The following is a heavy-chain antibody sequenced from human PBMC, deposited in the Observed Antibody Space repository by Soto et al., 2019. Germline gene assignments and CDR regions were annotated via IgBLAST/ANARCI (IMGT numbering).Heavy chain of an antibody. Sequence: QVQVVESGGGVVQPGGSLRVSCAASGFTFSTYGMHWVRQAPGKGLEWVAAISHDRTREYYADSVKGRFTISRDNSNNTLYLQMNRLRVEDTGVFYCAKVRSSGWSYAFDVWGQGTMVTVSS. V-gene: IGHV3-30*18. CDR2: ISHDRTRE. D-gene: IGHD6-19*01. CDR3: AKVRSSGWSYAFDV. J-gene: IGHJ3*01. CDR1: GFTFSTYG.